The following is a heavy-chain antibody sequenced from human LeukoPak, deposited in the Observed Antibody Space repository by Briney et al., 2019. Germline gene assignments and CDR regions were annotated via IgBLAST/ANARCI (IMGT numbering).Heavy chain of an antibody. CDR3: AKLGELRHFDY. Sequence: GGSLRLSCAASGFTFSTYAIHWVRQAPGKGLEWVAVISYGGSNKYYADSVKGRFTISRDNSKNTLYLQMNSLRAEDTAVYYCAKLGELRHFDYWGQGTLVTVSS. CDR1: GFTFSTYA. V-gene: IGHV3-30-3*02. J-gene: IGHJ4*02. D-gene: IGHD3-10*01. CDR2: ISYGGSNK.